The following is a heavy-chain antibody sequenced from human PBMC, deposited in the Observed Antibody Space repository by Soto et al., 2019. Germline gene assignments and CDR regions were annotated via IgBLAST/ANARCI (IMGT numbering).Heavy chain of an antibody. CDR3: ARVKRGSNSAWYNYMDV. CDR1: GYTFTSYY. Sequence: QVQLVQSGAVVKKPGASVTLSCKASGYTFTSYYIHWVRQAPGQGLEWMGMIHPTGGITNYAQRFKGRDTLTRDTSTSTVYMELSSLRSENTALYYCARVKRGSNSAWYNYMDVWGQGTTVTVSS. CDR2: IHPTGGIT. V-gene: IGHV1-46*03. J-gene: IGHJ6*02. D-gene: IGHD6-19*01.